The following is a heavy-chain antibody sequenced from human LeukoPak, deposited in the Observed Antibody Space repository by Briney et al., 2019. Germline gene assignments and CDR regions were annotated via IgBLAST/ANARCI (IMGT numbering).Heavy chain of an antibody. J-gene: IGHJ3*02. CDR1: GFTFSSYW. CDR2: INSDGSST. D-gene: IGHD3-22*01. Sequence: GGSLRLTCAASGFTFSSYWIHWVRQAPGKGLVWVSRINSDGSSTSYADSVKGRFTISRDNAKNTLYLQMNSLRAEDTAVYYCARDNRAYDSSGYYYWLGVEGHDAFDIWGQGTMVTVSS. CDR3: ARDNRAYDSSGYYYWLGVEGHDAFDI. V-gene: IGHV3-74*01.